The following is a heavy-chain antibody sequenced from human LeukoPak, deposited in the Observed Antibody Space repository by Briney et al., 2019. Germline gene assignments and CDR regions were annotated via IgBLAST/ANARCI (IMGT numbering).Heavy chain of an antibody. CDR2: IRYDGSNK. Sequence: PGGSLRLSCAASGFTFSSYGMHWVRQAPGKGLEWVAFIRYDGSNKYYADSVKGRFTISRDNSKNTLYLQMNSLRAEDTAVYYCAKDFGYSYGELIGYWGQGTLVTVSS. CDR3: AKDFGYSYGELIGY. CDR1: GFTFSSYG. D-gene: IGHD5-18*01. V-gene: IGHV3-30*02. J-gene: IGHJ4*02.